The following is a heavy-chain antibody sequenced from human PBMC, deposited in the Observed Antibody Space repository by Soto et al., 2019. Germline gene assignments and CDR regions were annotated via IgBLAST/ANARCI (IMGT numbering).Heavy chain of an antibody. J-gene: IGHJ6*03. CDR1: GGSISSSSYY. Sequence: PSETLSLTCTVSGGSISSSSYYWGWIRQPPGKGLEWIGRIEHSGSTTYNPSLQSRVSISLDTVRKQVSLQLTSVTAADSATYYCARGHIVSSNFYYMEVWGKGTTVTVSS. CDR3: ARGHIVSSNFYYMEV. CDR2: IEHSGST. D-gene: IGHD3-16*02. V-gene: IGHV4-39*01.